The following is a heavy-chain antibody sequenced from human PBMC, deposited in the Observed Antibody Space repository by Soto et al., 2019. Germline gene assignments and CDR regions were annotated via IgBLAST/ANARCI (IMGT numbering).Heavy chain of an antibody. J-gene: IGHJ4*02. D-gene: IGHD2-15*01. V-gene: IGHV1-18*01. CDR2: ISAYNGNT. CDR1: GYTFTSYG. CDR3: ALVQRRARSGSCGY. Sequence: ASVKVSCKASGYTFTSYGISWVRQAPGQGLEWMGWISAYNGNTNYAQKLQGRVTMTTDTSTSTAYMELRSLRSDDTAVYYCALVQRRARSGSCGYWGQGTLVNVSS.